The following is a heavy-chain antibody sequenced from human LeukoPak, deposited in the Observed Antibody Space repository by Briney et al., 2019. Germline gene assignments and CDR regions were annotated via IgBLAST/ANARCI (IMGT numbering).Heavy chain of an antibody. J-gene: IGHJ4*02. Sequence: SETLSLTCTVSGGSISSYYWSWIRQPPGKGLEWIGYIYYSGSTNYNPSLKSRVTISVDTSKNQFSLKLSSVTAADTAVYYCARGRGYYYGAGSYYPGYYFDYWGQGTLVTVSS. CDR1: GGSISSYY. D-gene: IGHD3-10*01. CDR3: ARGRGYYYGAGSYYPGYYFDY. V-gene: IGHV4-59*12. CDR2: IYYSGST.